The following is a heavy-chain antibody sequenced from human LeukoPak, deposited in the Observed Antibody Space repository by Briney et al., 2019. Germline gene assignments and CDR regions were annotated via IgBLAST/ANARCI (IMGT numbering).Heavy chain of an antibody. D-gene: IGHD4/OR15-4a*01. CDR2: IYSDNT. J-gene: IGHJ4*02. CDR3: ARRAGAYSHPYDY. CDR1: GGSISSYY. Sequence: QPSETLSLTCTVSGGSISSYYWSWIRQPPGKGLEWVSFIYSDNTHYSDSVKGRFTISRDNSKNTLYLQMNSLRAEDTAVYYCARRAGAYSHPYDYWGQGTLVTVSS. V-gene: IGHV3-53*01.